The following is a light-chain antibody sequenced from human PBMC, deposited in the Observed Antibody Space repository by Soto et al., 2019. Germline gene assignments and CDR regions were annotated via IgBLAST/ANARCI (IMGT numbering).Light chain of an antibody. Sequence: EVVMTQSPATLSVSPGERVTLSCGASQTVSRNLAWYQQRPGQAPRLLIYDISNRAAGVPARFSGSGSETEFTLTIRSLQSEDFAVYYCQQRSNWPRTFGQGTKVDIK. CDR1: QTVSRN. V-gene: IGKV3-15*01. CDR3: QQRSNWPRT. CDR2: DIS. J-gene: IGKJ1*01.